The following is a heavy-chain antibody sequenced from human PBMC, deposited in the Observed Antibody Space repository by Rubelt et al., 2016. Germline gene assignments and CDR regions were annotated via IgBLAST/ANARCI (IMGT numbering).Heavy chain of an antibody. CDR3: ARTKTVEMATIPLAY. CDR2: INPSGGSR. Sequence: QVQLVQSGAEVKKPGASVKVSCKASGYTFTSYYMHWVRQAPGQGLEWMGIINPSGGSRSNAEKFQGRVTRTRYTSTSTCYMALSSLCSEDTAVYYCARTKTVEMATIPLAYWGQGTLVTVSS. V-gene: IGHV1-46*01. CDR1: GYTFTSYY. D-gene: IGHD5-24*01. J-gene: IGHJ4*02.